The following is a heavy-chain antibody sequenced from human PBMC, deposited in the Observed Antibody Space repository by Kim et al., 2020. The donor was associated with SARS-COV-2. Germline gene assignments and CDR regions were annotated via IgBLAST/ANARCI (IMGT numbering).Heavy chain of an antibody. CDR3: ARDNVVVITPGYYSYYGMVV. Sequence: GGSLRLSCAASGFTFSSYAIHWVRQAPGKGLEWVAVVSYDGTKKYSADSVKGRFTISRDNSKNTLYLQMNSLRTEDTAVYYCARDNVVVITPGYYSYYGMVVWGQGTTVTVSS. D-gene: IGHD3-22*01. CDR2: VSYDGTKK. CDR1: GFTFSSYA. J-gene: IGHJ6*02. V-gene: IGHV3-30*04.